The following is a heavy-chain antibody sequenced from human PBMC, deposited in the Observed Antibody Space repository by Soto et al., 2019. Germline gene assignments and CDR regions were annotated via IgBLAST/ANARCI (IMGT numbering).Heavy chain of an antibody. V-gene: IGHV3-30-3*01. Sequence: GGSLRLSCAASGFTFSTYDMHWVRQAPGKGLEWVAGISYHGSNKNYAESVKGRFTISRDNSKNTLSLQMDSLRLEDTAVYYCVRGLAGGFDPWGQGTLVTVSS. D-gene: IGHD3-10*01. CDR1: GFTFSTYD. J-gene: IGHJ5*02. CDR3: VRGLAGGFDP. CDR2: ISYHGSNK.